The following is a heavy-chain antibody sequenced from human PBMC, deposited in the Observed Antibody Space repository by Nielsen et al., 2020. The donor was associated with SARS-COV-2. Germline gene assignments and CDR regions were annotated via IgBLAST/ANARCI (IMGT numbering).Heavy chain of an antibody. V-gene: IGHV1-2*06. CDR3: ARDLLGAAYYDILTGYSDWFDP. D-gene: IGHD3-9*01. Sequence: ASVKVSCKASGYTFTGYYMHWVRQAPGQGLEWMGRINPNSGGTNYAQKFQGRVTMTRDTSISTAYMELSSLRSDDTAVYYCARDLLGAAYYDILTGYSDWFDPWGQVTLVTVSS. CDR2: INPNSGGT. CDR1: GYTFTGYY. J-gene: IGHJ5*02.